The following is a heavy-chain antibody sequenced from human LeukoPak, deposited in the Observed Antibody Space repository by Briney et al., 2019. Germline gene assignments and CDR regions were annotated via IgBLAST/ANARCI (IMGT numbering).Heavy chain of an antibody. CDR2: IYTSGSI. CDR1: GGSISSNSYY. Sequence: PSETLSLTCTVSGGSISSNSYYWSWIRQPAGKGLEWIGRIYTSGSINYNPSLKSRVTISVDTSKNQFSLKLSSVTAADTAMYYCARPRAYDIDAFDIWGQGTMVTVSS. CDR3: ARPRAYDIDAFDI. D-gene: IGHD3-9*01. J-gene: IGHJ3*02. V-gene: IGHV4-61*02.